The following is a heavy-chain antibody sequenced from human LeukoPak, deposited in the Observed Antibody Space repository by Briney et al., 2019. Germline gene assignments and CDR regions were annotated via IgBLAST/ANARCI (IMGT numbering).Heavy chain of an antibody. Sequence: SETLSLTCTVSGGSISSSSYYWGWIRQPPGKGLEWIGSIYYSGSTYYNPSLKSRVTISVDTSKNQFSLKLSSVTAADTAVYYCARDYRGYSYGYNWFDPWGQGTLVTVSS. CDR1: GGSISSSSYY. CDR3: ARDYRGYSYGYNWFDP. CDR2: IYYSGST. J-gene: IGHJ5*02. D-gene: IGHD5-18*01. V-gene: IGHV4-39*07.